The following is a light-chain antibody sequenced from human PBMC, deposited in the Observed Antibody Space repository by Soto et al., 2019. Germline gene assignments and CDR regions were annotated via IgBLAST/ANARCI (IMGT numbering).Light chain of an antibody. CDR2: GAS. CDR3: QQYGTSYT. Sequence: EIVLTQSPGTLSLSPGERATLSCRASQSVSSSYLAWYQQKPGQAPRLLLYGASGRATGIPDRFSGSGSGTDFTLTISRLEPEDVAVYYCQQYGTSYTFGQGTKLEIK. V-gene: IGKV3-20*01. CDR1: QSVSSSY. J-gene: IGKJ2*01.